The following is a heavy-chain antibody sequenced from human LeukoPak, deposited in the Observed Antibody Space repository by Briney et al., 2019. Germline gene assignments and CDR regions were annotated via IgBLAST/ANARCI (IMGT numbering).Heavy chain of an antibody. CDR3: ARSIVVVPAAPQGDAFDI. CDR2: IYYSGST. V-gene: IGHV4-59*01. D-gene: IGHD2-2*01. Sequence: SETLSLTCTVSGVSISSYYWSWIRQPPGKGLEWIGYIYYSGSTNYNPSLKSRVTISVDTSKNQFSLKLSSVTAADTAVYYCARSIVVVPAAPQGDAFDIWGQGTMVTVSS. J-gene: IGHJ3*02. CDR1: GVSISSYY.